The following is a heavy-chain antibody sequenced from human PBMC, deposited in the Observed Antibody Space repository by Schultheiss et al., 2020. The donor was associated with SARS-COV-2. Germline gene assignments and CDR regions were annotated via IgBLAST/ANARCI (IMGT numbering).Heavy chain of an antibody. Sequence: GGSLRLSCAASGFTFSSYSMNWVRQAPGKGLEWVSSISSSSSYIYYADSVKGRFTISRDNAKNSLYLQMNSLRAEDTAVYYCARAALDDSSFGAFDIWGQGTMVTVSS. CDR3: ARAALDDSSFGAFDI. J-gene: IGHJ3*02. CDR1: GFTFSSYS. CDR2: ISSSSSYI. V-gene: IGHV3-21*01. D-gene: IGHD3-22*01.